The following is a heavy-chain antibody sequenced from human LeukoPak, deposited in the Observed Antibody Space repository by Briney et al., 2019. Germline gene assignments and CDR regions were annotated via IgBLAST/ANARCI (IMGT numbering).Heavy chain of an antibody. D-gene: IGHD3-10*01. CDR2: IKQDGSEK. Sequence: GGSLRLSCAASGFTFSSYSMSWVRQAPGKGLEWVANIKQDGSEKYYVDSVKGRFTISRDNAKNSLYLQMNSLRAEDTAVYYCARDRALLWFGNWGQGTLVTVSS. V-gene: IGHV3-7*01. CDR1: GFTFSSYS. J-gene: IGHJ4*02. CDR3: ARDRALLWFGN.